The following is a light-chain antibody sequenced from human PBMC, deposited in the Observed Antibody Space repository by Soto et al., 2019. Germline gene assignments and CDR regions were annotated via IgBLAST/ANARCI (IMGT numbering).Light chain of an antibody. V-gene: IGKV1-9*01. CDR3: QQLNSRT. CDR1: QGISNF. CDR2: AAS. Sequence: DIQLTQSPSSLSASVGDRVTITCLASQGISNFLAWYQQKPGKAPKLLIYAASTLQSGVPSRFSGSRSGTEFTLTISSLQPEDFATYYCQQLNSRTFGPGTKVEIK. J-gene: IGKJ3*01.